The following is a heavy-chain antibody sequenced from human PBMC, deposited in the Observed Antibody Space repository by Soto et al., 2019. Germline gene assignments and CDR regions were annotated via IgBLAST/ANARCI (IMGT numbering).Heavy chain of an antibody. Sequence: EVQLLESGGDLVQPGGSLRLSCAASGFTFKNYAMTWVRQAPGKGLEWVSSITGNGGTTYYADSVKGRFTVSRDNSRGTRFFQMGSLRAEDTATYSCAKGAAVLRGGIGRGDYWGLGGLVIV. V-gene: IGHV3-23*01. D-gene: IGHD3-10*01. CDR3: AKGAAVLRGGIGRGDY. CDR2: ITGNGGTT. CDR1: GFTFKNYA. J-gene: IGHJ4*02.